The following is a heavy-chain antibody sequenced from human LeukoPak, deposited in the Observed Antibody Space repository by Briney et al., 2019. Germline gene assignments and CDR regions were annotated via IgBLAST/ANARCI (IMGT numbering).Heavy chain of an antibody. J-gene: IGHJ6*02. D-gene: IGHD3-10*01. CDR3: ARAEEYGSWDYYGMDV. CDR2: ISAYNGNT. Sequence: GASVKVSFKASGYTFTSYGISWVRQAPGQGLEWMGWISAYNGNTNYAQKLQGRVTMTTDTSTSTAYMELRSLRSDDTAVYYCARAEEYGSWDYYGMDVWGQGTTVTVSS. V-gene: IGHV1-18*01. CDR1: GYTFTSYG.